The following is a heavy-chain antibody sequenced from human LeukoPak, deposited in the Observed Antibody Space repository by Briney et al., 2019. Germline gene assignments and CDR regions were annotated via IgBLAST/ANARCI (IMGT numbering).Heavy chain of an antibody. J-gene: IGHJ6*03. CDR3: ARASGGVDYYYMDV. CDR1: GFTFRNYW. D-gene: IGHD3-3*01. V-gene: IGHV3-74*01. CDR2: INTDGSSK. Sequence: GGSLRLSCAASGFTFRNYWMHWVRQVPGKGLVWVSRINTDGSSKTYADSVKGRFTISRDNAKNTLYLQMNSLRAEDTAVYYCARASGGVDYYYMDVWGKGTTVTVSS.